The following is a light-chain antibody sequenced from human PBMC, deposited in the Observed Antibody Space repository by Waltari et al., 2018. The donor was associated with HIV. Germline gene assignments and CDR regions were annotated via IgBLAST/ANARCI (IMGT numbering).Light chain of an antibody. CDR3: SSYTSSSTWV. CDR2: EVS. CDR1: SSDVGSYNL. Sequence: QSALTQPPSVSGSPGQSVTISCTGTSSDVGSYNLVSWYQHPPGPAPKLMIYEVSNRPSGVPDRFSGSKSGNTASLTISGLQAEDEADYYCSSYTSSSTWVFGGGTKLTVL. J-gene: IGLJ3*02. V-gene: IGLV2-18*02.